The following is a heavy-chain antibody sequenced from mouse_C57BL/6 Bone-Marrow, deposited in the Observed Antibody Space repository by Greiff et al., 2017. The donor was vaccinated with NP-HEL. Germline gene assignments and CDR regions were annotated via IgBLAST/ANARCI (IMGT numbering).Heavy chain of an antibody. V-gene: IGHV1-18*01. D-gene: IGHD1-1*01. J-gene: IGHJ1*03. CDR2: INPNNGGT. CDR1: GYTFTDYN. CDR3: ARYNYYGSSYDWYFDV. Sequence: VQLHQSGPELVKPGASVKIPCKASGYTFTDYNMDWVKQSHGKSLEWIGDINPNNGGTIYNQKFKGKATLTVDKSSSTAYMELRSLTSEDTAVYYCARYNYYGSSYDWYFDVWGTGTTVTVSS.